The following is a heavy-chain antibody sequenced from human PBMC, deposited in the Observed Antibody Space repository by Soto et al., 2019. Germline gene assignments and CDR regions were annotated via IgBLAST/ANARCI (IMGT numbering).Heavy chain of an antibody. D-gene: IGHD3-16*01. CDR1: GYSFTSYG. Sequence: QVQLVQSGAEVKKPGASVTVSCKASGYSFTSYGISWVRQAPGQGLEWMGWISAYNGNRNYAQKLQGRVTMTTDTSTRTAYMELRSLRSDDRAVYYCVRVRGDGGPTDYWGQGTLVTVSS. V-gene: IGHV1-18*01. CDR3: VRVRGDGGPTDY. CDR2: ISAYNGNR. J-gene: IGHJ4*02.